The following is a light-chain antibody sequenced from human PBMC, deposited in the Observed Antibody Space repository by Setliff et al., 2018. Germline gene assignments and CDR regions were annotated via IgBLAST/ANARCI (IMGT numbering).Light chain of an antibody. V-gene: IGLV2-11*01. J-gene: IGLJ1*01. CDR3: CSYAGSNVHVL. Sequence: QSALTQPRSVSGSPGQSVTISCTGTSSDVGGYNYVSWYQQYPGKAPKLMIYDVSKRPSGVPDRFSGSKSGNTASLTISGLLAEDEADYYCCSYAGSNVHVLFGGGTKVTVL. CDR2: DVS. CDR1: SSDVGGYNY.